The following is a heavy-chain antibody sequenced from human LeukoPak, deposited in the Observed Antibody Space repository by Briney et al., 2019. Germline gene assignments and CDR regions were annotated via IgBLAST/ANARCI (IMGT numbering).Heavy chain of an antibody. V-gene: IGHV3-23*01. CDR3: AKAGRLRFLDPFLVRRCYFDY. Sequence: PGGSLRLSCAASGFTFSSYAMSWVRQAPGKGLEWVSAISGSGGSTYYADSVKGRFTISRDNSKNTLYLQMNSLRAEDTAVYYCAKAGRLRFLDPFLVRRCYFDYWGQGTLVTVSS. D-gene: IGHD3-3*01. CDR2: ISGSGGST. CDR1: GFTFSSYA. J-gene: IGHJ4*02.